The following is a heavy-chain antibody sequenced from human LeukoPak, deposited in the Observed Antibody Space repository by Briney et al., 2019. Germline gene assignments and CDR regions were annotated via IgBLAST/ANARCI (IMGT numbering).Heavy chain of an antibody. Sequence: PSETLSLTCSVSGGSISSGGYYWTWICQLPGKGLEWIGFISYSGSSYSNPSLQSRVTMSVDTSKNQFSLKLSSVTAADTAVYYCARRDGYIDMRAPAMGLDVWGQGTTVTVSS. D-gene: IGHD5-24*01. CDR2: ISYSGSS. CDR3: ARRDGYIDMRAPAMGLDV. V-gene: IGHV4-31*03. J-gene: IGHJ6*02. CDR1: GGSISSGGYY.